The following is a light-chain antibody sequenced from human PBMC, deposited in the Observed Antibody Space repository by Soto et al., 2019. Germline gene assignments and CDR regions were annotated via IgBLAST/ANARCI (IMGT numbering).Light chain of an antibody. Sequence: IQMTQYPSSLSASVGDRVTITCQASQDISKNLNWYQQKPGKAPKLLIYDASSLQTGVPSRFSGSGSATHCTFTISSLQPEDVATYYCQQYDNLLPITFGHGTRLEIK. J-gene: IGKJ5*01. CDR2: DAS. V-gene: IGKV1-33*01. CDR3: QQYDNLLPIT. CDR1: QDISKN.